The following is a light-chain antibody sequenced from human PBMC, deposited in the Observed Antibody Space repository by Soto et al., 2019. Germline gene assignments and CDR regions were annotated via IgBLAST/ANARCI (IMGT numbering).Light chain of an antibody. Sequence: QSVLTQPPSVSAAPGQKVTISCSGGSSNIGNNYVSWYQQVAGTAPKLLIFDNNKRPSGIPDRFSGSKSGTSATLGIAGLQNGDAADYYCATWDSSLSAWLFGGGTQLTVL. J-gene: IGLJ3*02. CDR3: ATWDSSLSAWL. V-gene: IGLV1-51*01. CDR1: SSNIGNNY. CDR2: DNN.